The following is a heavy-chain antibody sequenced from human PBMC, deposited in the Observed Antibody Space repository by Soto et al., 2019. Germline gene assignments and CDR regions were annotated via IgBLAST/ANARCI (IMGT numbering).Heavy chain of an antibody. CDR2: ISSSSSYI. V-gene: IGHV3-21*01. J-gene: IGHJ4*02. D-gene: IGHD3-22*01. CDR1: GFTFSSYS. CDR3: ASIIRAPYYYDSSGYYSPPPY. Sequence: PGGSLRLSCAASGFTFSSYSMNWVRQAPGKGLEWVSSISSSSSYIYYADSVKGRFTISRDDAKNSLYLQMNSLRAEDTAVYYCASIIRAPYYYDSSGYYSPPPYWGQGTLVTVSS.